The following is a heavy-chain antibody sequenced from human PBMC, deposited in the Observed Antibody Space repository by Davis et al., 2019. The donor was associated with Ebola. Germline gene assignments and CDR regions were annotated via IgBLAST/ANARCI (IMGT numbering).Heavy chain of an antibody. V-gene: IGHV3-7*03. J-gene: IGHJ4*02. CDR1: GFTFTSYW. CDR2: IKQEGSEQ. CDR3: SEDTVDTAMVYVYYFDY. D-gene: IGHD5-18*01. Sequence: GGSLRLSCAASGFTFTSYWTSWVRQAPGKGREWVANIKQEGSEQYHVHSVKARFTISRDNAKNSLYLQMNSLRAEDTAVYYCSEDTVDTAMVYVYYFDYWGQGTLVTVSS.